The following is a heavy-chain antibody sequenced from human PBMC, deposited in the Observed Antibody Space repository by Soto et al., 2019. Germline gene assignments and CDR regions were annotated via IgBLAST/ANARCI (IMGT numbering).Heavy chain of an antibody. CDR1: GGSFSNYY. V-gene: IGHV4-34*01. CDR2: INHSGNT. J-gene: IGHJ6*02. Sequence: QVQLHQWGAGLLGPSETLSVTCAVYGGSFSNYYCSWIRQPPGKGLEWIGEINHSGNTNYNPSLKSRVTFSVDTSKKQFSLKLSSVTAADTAVYYCARGYYYDSIRMDVWGQGTTVTVSS. CDR3: ARGYYYDSIRMDV. D-gene: IGHD3-22*01.